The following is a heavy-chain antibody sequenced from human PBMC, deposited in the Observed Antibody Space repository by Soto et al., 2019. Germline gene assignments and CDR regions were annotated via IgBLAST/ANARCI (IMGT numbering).Heavy chain of an antibody. CDR1: GFTFSNYW. CDR2: IKSDGSST. Sequence: GGSLRLSCAASGFTFSNYWMHWVRQAPGKGLVWLSRIKSDGSSTTYADSVKGRLTISRDNAKNTLFLQLTSLRVEDTAVYYCARGYDSTWSDYWGQGTLVTVSS. J-gene: IGHJ4*02. CDR3: ARGYDSTWSDY. D-gene: IGHD6-13*01. V-gene: IGHV3-74*01.